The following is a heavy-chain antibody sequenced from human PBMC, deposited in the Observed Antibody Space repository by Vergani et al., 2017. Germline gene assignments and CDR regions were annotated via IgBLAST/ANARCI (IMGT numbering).Heavy chain of an antibody. CDR2: IKQDGSEK. CDR3: ARDRYTTPWDYDSRGRWFDP. CDR1: GFTFSSYW. V-gene: IGHV3-7*01. J-gene: IGHJ5*02. Sequence: EVQLVESGGGLVQPGGSLRLSCAASGFTFSSYWMSWVRQAPGKGLEWVANIKQDGSEKYYVDSVKGRFTISRDNAKNSLYLQMNSLRAEDTAVYYCARDRYTTPWDYDSRGRWFDPWGQGTLVTVSS. D-gene: IGHD3-22*01.